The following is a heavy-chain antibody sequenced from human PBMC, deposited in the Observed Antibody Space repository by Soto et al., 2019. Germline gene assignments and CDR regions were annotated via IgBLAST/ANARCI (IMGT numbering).Heavy chain of an antibody. J-gene: IGHJ3*02. CDR2: ISYDGSNK. CDR1: GFTFSSYG. Sequence: LRLSCAASGFTFSSYGMHWVRQAPGKGLEWVAVISYDGSNKYYADSVKGRLTISRDNSKNTLYLQMNSLRGGDTAVYYCAKDNGSGCDWLRVGDASDIWGQGTMVTVSS. D-gene: IGHD5-12*01. V-gene: IGHV3-30*18. CDR3: AKDNGSGCDWLRVGDASDI.